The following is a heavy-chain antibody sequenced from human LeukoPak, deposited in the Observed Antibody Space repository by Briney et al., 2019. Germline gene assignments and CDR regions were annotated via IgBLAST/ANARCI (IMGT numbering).Heavy chain of an antibody. CDR3: ARDFKPP. Sequence: ASVKVSCKASGYTFTDFGVSWVRQAPGQGLGWMGWISAYNGNTNYVQKFRGRVTMTTDISTSTAYMELRSLRSEDTAVYYCARDFKPPWGQGTLVTVSS. J-gene: IGHJ5*02. V-gene: IGHV1-18*01. CDR2: ISAYNGNT. CDR1: GYTFTDFG.